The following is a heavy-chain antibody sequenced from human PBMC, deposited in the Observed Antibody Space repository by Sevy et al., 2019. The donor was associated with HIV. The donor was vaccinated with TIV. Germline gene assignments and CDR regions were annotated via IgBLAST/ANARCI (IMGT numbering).Heavy chain of an antibody. D-gene: IGHD3-22*01. Sequence: GGSLRLSCSASGFTFSSYAMHWVRQAPGKGLEYVSAISSNGVSTYYADSVKGRFTISRDNSKNTLYLQMSSLRAEDTAGYYCVKAYYYDSSGLPDAFDIWGQGTMVTVSS. V-gene: IGHV3-64D*06. CDR2: ISSNGVST. J-gene: IGHJ3*02. CDR1: GFTFSSYA. CDR3: VKAYYYDSSGLPDAFDI.